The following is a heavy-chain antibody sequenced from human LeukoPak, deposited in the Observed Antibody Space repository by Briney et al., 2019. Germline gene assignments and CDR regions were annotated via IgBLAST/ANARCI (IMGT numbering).Heavy chain of an antibody. CDR2: IIPIFGTA. CDR1: GYTFSSNT. CDR3: ARVWCSGGSCYSSRGAFDI. D-gene: IGHD2-15*01. Sequence: SVKVSCKASGYTFSSNTISWVRQAPGQGLECMGGIIPIFGTANYAQKFQGRVTITADESTSTAYMELSSLRYEDTAVYYCARVWCSGGSCYSSRGAFDIWGQGTMVTVSS. V-gene: IGHV1-69*13. J-gene: IGHJ3*02.